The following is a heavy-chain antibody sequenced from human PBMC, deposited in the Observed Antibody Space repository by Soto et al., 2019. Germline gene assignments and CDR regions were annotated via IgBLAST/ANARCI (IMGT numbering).Heavy chain of an antibody. V-gene: IGHV1-69*13. D-gene: IGHD5-12*01. CDR2: IIPIFGTA. Sequence: SVKVSCKASGGTFSSYAISWVRQAPGQGLEWMGGIIPIFGTANYAQKFQGRVTITADESTSTAYMELSSLRSEDTAVYYCARAAPPSGYDHYFDYWGQGTLVTVSS. CDR1: GGTFSSYA. J-gene: IGHJ4*02. CDR3: ARAAPPSGYDHYFDY.